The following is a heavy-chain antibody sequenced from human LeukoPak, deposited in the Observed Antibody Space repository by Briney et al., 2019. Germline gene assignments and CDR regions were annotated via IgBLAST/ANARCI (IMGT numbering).Heavy chain of an antibody. CDR2: INPSGGST. J-gene: IGHJ6*03. CDR3: ARDRDGLWWGIAYYMDV. V-gene: IGHV1-46*01. D-gene: IGHD2-21*01. Sequence: ASVKVSCKASGYTFTSYYIHWVRQAPGQGLEWMGIINPSGGSTSYAQKFQGRVTMTRDMSTSTVYMEVRSLRSEDTAVHYCARDRDGLWWGIAYYMDVWGKGTTVTVSS. CDR1: GYTFTSYY.